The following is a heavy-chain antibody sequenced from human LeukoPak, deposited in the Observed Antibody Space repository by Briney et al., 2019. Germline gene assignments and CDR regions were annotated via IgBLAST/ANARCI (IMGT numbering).Heavy chain of an antibody. D-gene: IGHD3-22*01. Sequence: GGSLRLSCAASGFTFSSYWMSWVRQAPGKGLECVANIKQDGSEKYYVDSVKGRLTISRDNAKNSLYLQMNSLRAEDTAVYYCARDPRNMIVAIWGQGTLVTVSS. V-gene: IGHV3-7*04. CDR3: ARDPRNMIVAI. J-gene: IGHJ4*02. CDR2: IKQDGSEK. CDR1: GFTFSSYW.